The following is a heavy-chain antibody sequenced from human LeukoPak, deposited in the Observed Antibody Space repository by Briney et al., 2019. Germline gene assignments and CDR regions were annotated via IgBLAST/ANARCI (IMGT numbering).Heavy chain of an antibody. D-gene: IGHD3-3*01. Sequence: QPGGSLRLSCAASGFTFSSYAMSWVRQAPGKGLEWVSAISGSGGSTYYADSVKGRFTISRDNSKNTLYLQMNSLRAEATAVYYCAKGSDFWSGHSGYWGQGTLVTVSS. CDR1: GFTFSSYA. J-gene: IGHJ4*02. V-gene: IGHV3-23*01. CDR2: ISGSGGST. CDR3: AKGSDFWSGHSGY.